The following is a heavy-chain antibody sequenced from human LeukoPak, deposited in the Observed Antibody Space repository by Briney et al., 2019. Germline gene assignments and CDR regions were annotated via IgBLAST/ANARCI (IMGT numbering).Heavy chain of an antibody. J-gene: IGHJ4*02. V-gene: IGHV3-48*03. Sequence: GWSLRLSCAASGFSFRSFEMNWVRQAPGKGLEWVSYISSSGRTIYYADSVKGRFIISRDNTKNSPYLQMNSLRVEDTAVYYCARVYGGNPDYWGQGTLVTVSS. CDR3: ARVYGGNPDY. CDR1: GFSFRSFE. CDR2: ISSSGRTI. D-gene: IGHD4-23*01.